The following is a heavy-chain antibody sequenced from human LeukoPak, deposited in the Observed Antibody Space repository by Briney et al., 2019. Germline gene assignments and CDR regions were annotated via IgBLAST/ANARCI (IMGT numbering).Heavy chain of an antibody. Sequence: ASVKVSCKASGYTFTGYYMHWVRQAPGQGLEWMGWINPSSGGTNYAQKFQGRVTMTRDTSISTAYMDLHRLTSDDTAVYYCARSVLTAYLINDYWGQGTLVTVSS. V-gene: IGHV1-2*02. CDR3: ARSVLTAYLINDY. CDR2: INPSSGGT. D-gene: IGHD3-9*01. CDR1: GYTFTGYY. J-gene: IGHJ4*02.